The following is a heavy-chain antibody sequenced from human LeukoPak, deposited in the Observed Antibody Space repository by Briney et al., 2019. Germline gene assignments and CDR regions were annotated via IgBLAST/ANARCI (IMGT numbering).Heavy chain of an antibody. CDR1: GFIFSSWW. CDR2: INTDGNYI. Sequence: GGSLRLSCAASGFIFSSWWMIWFRRLPGKGLVSVSHINTDGNYIRYADSVKGRFTISRDNAKNTLYLQMNSLRPEDTGVYYCTTFGIDWSLSYWGQGALVTVSS. J-gene: IGHJ4*02. CDR3: TTFGIDWSLSY. V-gene: IGHV3-74*01. D-gene: IGHD3-9*01.